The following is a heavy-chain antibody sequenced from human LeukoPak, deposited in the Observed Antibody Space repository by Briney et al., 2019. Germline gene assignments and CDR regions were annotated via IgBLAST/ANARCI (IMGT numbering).Heavy chain of an antibody. V-gene: IGHV1-2*02. CDR1: GYTFTGYY. D-gene: IGHD1-26*01. CDR2: INPNSGDT. Sequence: ASVKVSCKASGYTFTGYYMHWVRQAPGQGLEWMGWINPNSGDTNYAQKFQGSVTMTRDTSISTVYMELSRLRSDDTAVYYCARGLGKGELLGYWGQGALVTVSS. CDR3: ARGLGKGELLGY. J-gene: IGHJ4*02.